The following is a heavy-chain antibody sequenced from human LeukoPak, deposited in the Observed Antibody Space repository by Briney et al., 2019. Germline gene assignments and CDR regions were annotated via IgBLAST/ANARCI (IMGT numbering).Heavy chain of an antibody. J-gene: IGHJ4*02. V-gene: IGHV3-30*04. CDR1: GFTFNNYA. D-gene: IGHD3-22*01. CDR3: ARRSVGSFSDSSGHTYGHPSNFDY. CDR2: ISYDGSNK. Sequence: GGSLRLSCAASGFTFNNYAMHWVRQAPGKGLEWVAVISYDGSNKYYADSVKGRFTISRDNSKNTLYLQMNNLRAEDTAVYYCARRSVGSFSDSSGHTYGHPSNFDYWGQGTLVTVSS.